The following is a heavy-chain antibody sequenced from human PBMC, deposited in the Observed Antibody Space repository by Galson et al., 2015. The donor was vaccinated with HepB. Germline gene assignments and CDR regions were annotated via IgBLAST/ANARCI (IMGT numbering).Heavy chain of an antibody. V-gene: IGHV4-34*01. Sequence: SETLSLTCAVYGGSFSGYYWSWIRQPPGKGLEWIGEINHSGSTNYNPSLKSRVTISVDTSKNQFSLKLSSVTAADTAVYYCARVRGGNFFDFDIWGQGTMVSVSS. D-gene: IGHD1-7*01. CDR1: GGSFSGYY. J-gene: IGHJ3*02. CDR3: ARVRGGNFFDFDI. CDR2: INHSGST.